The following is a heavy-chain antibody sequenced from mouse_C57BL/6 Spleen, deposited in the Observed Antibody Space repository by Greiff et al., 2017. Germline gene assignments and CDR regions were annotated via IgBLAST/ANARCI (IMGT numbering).Heavy chain of an antibody. CDR1: GYTFTSYW. V-gene: IGHV1-69*01. CDR2: IDPSDSYT. Sequence: QVQLKQPGAELVMPGASVKLSCKASGYTFTSYWMHWVKQRPGQGLEWIGEIDPSDSYTNYNQQIKGKSTLTVDKSSSTAYMPLSSLTSEDTAVYYCAIYEIYYDPYYAMDYWGQGTSVTFSS. D-gene: IGHD2-4*01. J-gene: IGHJ4*01. CDR3: AIYEIYYDPYYAMDY.